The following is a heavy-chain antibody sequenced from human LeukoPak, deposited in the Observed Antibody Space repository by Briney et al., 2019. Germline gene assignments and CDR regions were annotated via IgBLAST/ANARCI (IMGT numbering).Heavy chain of an antibody. CDR3: TTDVWGFGGTFDY. J-gene: IGHJ4*02. CDR2: IKSKTDGGTT. V-gene: IGHV3-15*01. Sequence: TGGSLRLSCAASGFTFSSYAMSWVRQAPGKGLEWVGRIKSKTDGGTTDYAAPVKGRFTISRDDSKNTLYLQMNSLKTEDTAVYYCTTDVWGFGGTFDYWGQGTLVTVSS. CDR1: GFTFSSYA. D-gene: IGHD3-16*01.